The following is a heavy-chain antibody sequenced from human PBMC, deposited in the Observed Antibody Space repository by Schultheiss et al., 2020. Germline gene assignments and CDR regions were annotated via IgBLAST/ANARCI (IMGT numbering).Heavy chain of an antibody. CDR3: ASLTLVGATTLDY. V-gene: IGHV3-23*01. CDR1: GFTFSSYA. Sequence: GESLKISCAASGFTFSSYAMSWVRQAPGKGLEWVSGTSGSGGSTYYADSVKGRFTISRDNSKNTLYLQMNSLRAEDTAVYYCASLTLVGATTLDYWGQGTLVTVSS. D-gene: IGHD1-26*01. CDR2: TSGSGGST. J-gene: IGHJ4*02.